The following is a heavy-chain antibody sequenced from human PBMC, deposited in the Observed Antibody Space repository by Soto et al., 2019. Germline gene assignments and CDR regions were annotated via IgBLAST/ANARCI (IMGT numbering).Heavy chain of an antibody. Sequence: QVQLVQSGAEVKKPGSSVKVSCKASGGTFSSYSINWVRQAPGQGLEWMGEIIPIFGTANYEQKFQGRVTITADESTSTAYMEVSRLGSEDTAVYYCARDGGRHSGGIDYWGQGTLVTVSS. CDR2: IIPIFGTA. CDR3: ARDGGRHSGGIDY. D-gene: IGHD1-26*01. V-gene: IGHV1-69*01. CDR1: GGTFSSYS. J-gene: IGHJ4*02.